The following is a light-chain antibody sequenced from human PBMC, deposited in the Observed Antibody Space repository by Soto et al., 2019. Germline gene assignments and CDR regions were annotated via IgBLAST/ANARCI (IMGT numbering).Light chain of an antibody. CDR3: QQYNNWPQFT. V-gene: IGKV3-15*01. CDR1: QIISSN. CDR2: GAS. J-gene: IGKJ3*01. Sequence: DIVLTQSPATLSVSLGERVSLSCRASQIISSNLAWYQQKPGQIPRLLIYGASARAAGIPARFSGSGSGTEFTLTIRSLQSDDFAVYYCQQYNNWPQFTFGPGTKVDV.